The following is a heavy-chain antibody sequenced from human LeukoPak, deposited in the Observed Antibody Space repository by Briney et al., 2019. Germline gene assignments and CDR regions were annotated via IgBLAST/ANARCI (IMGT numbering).Heavy chain of an antibody. J-gene: IGHJ6*02. CDR2: IYTSGST. D-gene: IGHD5-12*01. V-gene: IGHV4-61*02. CDR3: ARSLGVTITQYGMDV. Sequence: SETLSLTCTVSGGSISSGSYYWSWIRQPAGKGLEWIGRIYTSGSTNYNPSLKSRVTISVDTSKNQFSLKLSSVTAADTDVYYCARSLGVTITQYGMDVWGQGTTVTVSS. CDR1: GGSISSGSYY.